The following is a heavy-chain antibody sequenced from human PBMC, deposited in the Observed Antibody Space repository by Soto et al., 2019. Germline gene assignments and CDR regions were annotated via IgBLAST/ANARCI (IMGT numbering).Heavy chain of an antibody. Sequence: EVQLVESGGGLVQPGGSLKLSCAASGFIFSGSAIYWVRQASGKGLEWVGRIRSKSNNYATTYAASVKGRFTISRDDSKNTAYLQMNSLKIEDTAVYYCPSPGEYSAYDLNYWGQGTLVTVPS. J-gene: IGHJ4*02. CDR3: PSPGEYSAYDLNY. D-gene: IGHD5-12*01. CDR2: IRSKSNNYAT. V-gene: IGHV3-73*01. CDR1: GFIFSGSA.